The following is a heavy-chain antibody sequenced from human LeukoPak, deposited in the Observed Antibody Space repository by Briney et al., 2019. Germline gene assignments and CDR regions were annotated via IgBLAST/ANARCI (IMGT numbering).Heavy chain of an antibody. D-gene: IGHD2-21*02. CDR1: GFTFSDYY. CDR2: ISSSSSYT. J-gene: IGHJ4*02. Sequence: GGSLRLSCAASGFTFSDYYMSWIRQAPGKGLGWVSYISSSSSYTNYADSVKGRFTISRDNAKNSLYLQMNSLRAEDTAVYYCARRRDCGGDCYFLDYWGQGTLSPSPQ. CDR3: ARRRDCGGDCYFLDY. V-gene: IGHV3-11*03.